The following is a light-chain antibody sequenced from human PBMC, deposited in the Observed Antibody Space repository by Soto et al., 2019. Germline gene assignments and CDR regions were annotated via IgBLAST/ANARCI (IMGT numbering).Light chain of an antibody. CDR1: LNITNN. V-gene: IGKV1-33*01. CDR2: HAS. J-gene: IGKJ5*01. Sequence: DIQMTQSPSSLSASIGDRFTITFHSSLNITNNLSWYQQKPGKAPNLLIYHASKLAKGVTSRFSGSGSGTDFSFIITSLQREDLATYYCQQYYGLPPLTFGQGTRLEIK. CDR3: QQYYGLPPLT.